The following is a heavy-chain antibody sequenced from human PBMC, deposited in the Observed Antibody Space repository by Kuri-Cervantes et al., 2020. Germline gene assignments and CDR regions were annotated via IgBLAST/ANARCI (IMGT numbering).Heavy chain of an antibody. D-gene: IGHD2-15*01. CDR1: GFTFSSYG. CDR2: ISYDGSNK. Sequence: GGSLRLSCAASGFTFSSYGMHWVRQAPGKGLEWVAVISYDGSNKYYADSVKGRFTISRDNSKNTLYLQMNSLRAEDTAVYYCARAQMGYCSGGSCYYLYYYYGMDVWGQGTTVTVSS. CDR3: ARAQMGYCSGGSCYYLYYYYGMDV. V-gene: IGHV3-30*03. J-gene: IGHJ6*02.